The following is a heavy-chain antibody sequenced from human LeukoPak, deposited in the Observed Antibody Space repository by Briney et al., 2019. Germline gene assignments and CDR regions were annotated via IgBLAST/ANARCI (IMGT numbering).Heavy chain of an antibody. CDR3: ARQYYYDSSGYYLDY. V-gene: IGHV4-39*01. CDR2: IYYSGST. J-gene: IGHJ4*02. CDR1: GGSISSSSYY. D-gene: IGHD3-22*01. Sequence: PSETLSLTCTVSGGSISSSSYYWGWIRQPPGKGLEWIGSIYYSGSTYYNPSLKSRVTISVDTSKNQFSLKLSSVTAADTAVYYCARQYYYDSSGYYLDYWGQGTLVIVS.